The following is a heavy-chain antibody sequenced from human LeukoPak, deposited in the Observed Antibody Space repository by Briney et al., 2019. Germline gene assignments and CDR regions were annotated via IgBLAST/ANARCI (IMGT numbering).Heavy chain of an antibody. CDR1: GGTFSSYA. V-gene: IGHV1-69*05. J-gene: IGHJ4*02. D-gene: IGHD3-10*01. CDR3: ARDGPYTMVRGVYYYDY. CDR2: IIPIFGTA. Sequence: GASVKVSCKASGGTFSSYAISWVRQAPGQGLEWMGGIIPIFGTANYAQKFQGRVTITTDESTSTAYMELSSLRSEDTAVYYCARDGPYTMVRGVYYYDYWGQGTLVTVSS.